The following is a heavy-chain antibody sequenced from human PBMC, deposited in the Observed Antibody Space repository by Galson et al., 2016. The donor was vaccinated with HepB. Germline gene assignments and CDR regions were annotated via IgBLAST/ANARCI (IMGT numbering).Heavy chain of an antibody. CDR1: GLSLHTSGMC. V-gene: IGHV2-70*11. Sequence: PALVKPTQTLTLTCTFSGLSLHTSGMCVNWIRQPPGKALEWLARIDWDDDKYYSTSLKTRLTISKDTSKNQVVLTLTNMDPVDTATYYCARDRVGASSAFDYWGQGTLVTVSS. CDR2: IDWDDDK. J-gene: IGHJ4*02. CDR3: ARDRVGASSAFDY. D-gene: IGHD1-26*01.